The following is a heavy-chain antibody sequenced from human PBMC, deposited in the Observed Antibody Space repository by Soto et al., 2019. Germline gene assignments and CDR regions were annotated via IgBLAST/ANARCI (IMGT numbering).Heavy chain of an antibody. CDR1: GGSISSSSYY. V-gene: IGHV4-39*01. D-gene: IGHD6-13*01. CDR3: ARSSSSWGYYYGMGV. Sequence: SETLSLTCTVSGGSISSSSYYWGWIRQPPGKGLEWIGSIYYSGSTYYNPSLKSRVTISVDTSKNQFSLKLSSVTAADTAVYYCARSSSSWGYYYGMGVWGQGTTVTVSS. J-gene: IGHJ6*02. CDR2: IYYSGST.